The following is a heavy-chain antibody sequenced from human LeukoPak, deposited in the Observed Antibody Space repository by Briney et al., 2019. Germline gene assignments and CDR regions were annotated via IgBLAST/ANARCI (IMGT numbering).Heavy chain of an antibody. CDR2: IYYSGST. CDR1: GGSISSYY. Sequence: KSSETLSLTCTVSGGSISSYYWSWIRQPPGKGVGWIGYIYYSGSTNYNPSLKSRVTISVDTSKNQFSLKLSSVTAADTAVYYCVSSRNDILTGYNPYAFDIWGQGTMVTVSS. V-gene: IGHV4-59*01. D-gene: IGHD3-9*01. CDR3: VSSRNDILTGYNPYAFDI. J-gene: IGHJ3*02.